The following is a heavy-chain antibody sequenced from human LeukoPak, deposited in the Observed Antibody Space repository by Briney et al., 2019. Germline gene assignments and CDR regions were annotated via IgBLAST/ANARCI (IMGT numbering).Heavy chain of an antibody. CDR2: ISARGDGT. Sequence: GGSLRLSCAASGFTFSSYAVSWVRQAPGKGLEWVSAISARGDGTYYADSVEGRFTISRDNSKNTLYLQMNSLRAEDTALYYCARGAYGDYDYWGQGTLVTVSS. V-gene: IGHV3-23*01. CDR3: ARGAYGDYDY. CDR1: GFTFSSYA. J-gene: IGHJ4*02. D-gene: IGHD4-17*01.